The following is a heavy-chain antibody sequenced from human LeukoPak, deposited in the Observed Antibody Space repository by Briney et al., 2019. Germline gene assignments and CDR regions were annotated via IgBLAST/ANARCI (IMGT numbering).Heavy chain of an antibody. J-gene: IGHJ4*02. CDR1: GYTCTSYF. CDR3: ARGGYDFSSGYYPSR. D-gene: IGHD3-3*01. V-gene: IGHV1-46*01. Sequence: ASVKVSCTASGYTCTSYFMNWVRQAPGQGLEWMGIINPSAGSTSYAQKFQGRVTMTRDTSTSTVYMELKSLRSEDTAVYYCARGGYDFSSGYYPSRWGQGTLVTVSS. CDR2: INPSAGST.